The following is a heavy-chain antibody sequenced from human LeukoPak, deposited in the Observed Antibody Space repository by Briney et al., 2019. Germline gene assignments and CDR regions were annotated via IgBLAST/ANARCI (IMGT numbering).Heavy chain of an antibody. CDR1: GYTFTSYY. Sequence: GASVKVSCKASGYTFTSYYMHWVRQAPGQGLEWMGIINPSGGSTSYAQKFQGRVTMTRDTSTSTVYMELSSLRSEDTAVYYCARGRTNYYDSSGYYDGGAFDIWGQGTMVTVSS. V-gene: IGHV1-46*01. D-gene: IGHD3-22*01. CDR2: INPSGGST. J-gene: IGHJ3*02. CDR3: ARGRTNYYDSSGYYDGGAFDI.